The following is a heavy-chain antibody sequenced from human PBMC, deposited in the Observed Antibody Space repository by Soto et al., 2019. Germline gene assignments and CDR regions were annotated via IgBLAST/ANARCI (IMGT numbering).Heavy chain of an antibody. Sequence: GESLKISCKASGYSFTTCWIGWVRQMPGKGLEWMGIINPGDSDTRYSPSLQGQVTISVDKSITTAYLQWNSLKASDTAMYYCARQGAGAAMSVIWGQGTLVTVSS. CDR1: GYSFTTCW. J-gene: IGHJ4*02. V-gene: IGHV5-51*01. CDR3: ARQGAGAAMSVI. CDR2: INPGDSDT. D-gene: IGHD5-18*01.